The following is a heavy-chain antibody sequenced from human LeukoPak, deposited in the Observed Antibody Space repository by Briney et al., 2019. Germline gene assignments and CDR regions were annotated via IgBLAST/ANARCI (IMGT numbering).Heavy chain of an antibody. D-gene: IGHD6-19*01. J-gene: IGHJ5*02. Sequence: ASVKVSCKASGYTFTGYYMHWVRQAPGQGLEWMGWINPNSGGTNYAQKFQGRVTMTRDTSISTAYMELSRLRSDDTAVYYCAKGRVVAGTKSLTYNWFDPWGQGTLVTVSS. CDR1: GYTFTGYY. CDR3: AKGRVVAGTKSLTYNWFDP. CDR2: INPNSGGT. V-gene: IGHV1-2*02.